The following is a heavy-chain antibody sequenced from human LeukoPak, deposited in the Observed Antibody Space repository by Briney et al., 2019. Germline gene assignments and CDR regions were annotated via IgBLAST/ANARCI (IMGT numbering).Heavy chain of an antibody. J-gene: IGHJ4*02. D-gene: IGHD3-3*01. Sequence: TLSLTCTVSGGSISSGDYYWSWIRQPPGKGLEWIGYIYYSGSTYYNPSLKSRVTISVDTSKNQFSLKLSSVTAADTAVYFCARRPVVSRAGDFFFDYWSQGIQVTVSP. CDR2: IYYSGST. V-gene: IGHV4-30-4*01. CDR1: GGSISSGDYY. CDR3: ARRPVVSRAGDFFFDY.